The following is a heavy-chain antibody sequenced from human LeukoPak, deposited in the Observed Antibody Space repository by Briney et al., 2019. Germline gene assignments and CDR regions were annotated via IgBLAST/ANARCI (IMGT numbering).Heavy chain of an antibody. CDR2: IKADGSEK. D-gene: IGHD1-1*01. CDR1: GFTFSRFW. Sequence: GGSLRLSCAASGFTFSRFWTSWVRQAPGKGLEWVANIKADGSEKYYVDSMKGRFTVSRDNAKNSLYLQMDSLRAEDTAVYYCARGGTFVSDYWGQGTLVTVSS. V-gene: IGHV3-7*01. J-gene: IGHJ4*02. CDR3: ARGGTFVSDY.